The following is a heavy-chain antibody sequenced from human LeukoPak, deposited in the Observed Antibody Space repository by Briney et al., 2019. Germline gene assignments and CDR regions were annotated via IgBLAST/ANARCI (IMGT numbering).Heavy chain of an antibody. V-gene: IGHV3-7*01. CDR2: IKQDGSEK. CDR3: ARDRRPITMVRGVTFDY. CDR1: GFTFSSYW. D-gene: IGHD3-10*01. J-gene: IGHJ4*02. Sequence: GGSLRLSCAASGFTFSSYWMSWVRQAPGKGLEWVANIKQDGSEKYYVDSVKGRFTISRDNAKNSLYLQMNSLRAEDITVYYCARDRRPITMVRGVTFDYWGQGTLVTVSS.